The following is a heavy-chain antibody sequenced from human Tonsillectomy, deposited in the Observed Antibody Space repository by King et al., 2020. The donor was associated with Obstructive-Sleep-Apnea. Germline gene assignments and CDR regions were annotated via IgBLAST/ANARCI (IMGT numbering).Heavy chain of an antibody. CDR2: INHSGST. J-gene: IGHJ2*01. Sequence: QVQLQQWGAGLLKPSETLSLTCAVYGGSFSDYYWSWIRQPPGKELEWIGEINHSGSTNCNPSLNSRVTISVDTPKNQFSLKLSSVTAADTAGYFCARGRVYGSIGGYWYFDLWGRDTLVTVSS. CDR1: GGSFSDYY. V-gene: IGHV4-34*01. D-gene: IGHD4-23*01. CDR3: ARGRVYGSIGGYWYFDL.